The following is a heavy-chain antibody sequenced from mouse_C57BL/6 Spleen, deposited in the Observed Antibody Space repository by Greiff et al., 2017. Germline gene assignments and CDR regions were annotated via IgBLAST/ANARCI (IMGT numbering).Heavy chain of an antibody. Sequence: VQLQQSGPELVKPGASVKIPCKASGYAFSDYNMDWVKQSHGKSLEWIGDINPNNGGTIYNQKFKGKATLTVDKSSSTAYMELRSLTSEDTAVYYCARRYDGYYSMDYWGQGTSVTVSS. CDR2: INPNNGGT. D-gene: IGHD2-3*01. J-gene: IGHJ4*01. CDR3: ARRYDGYYSMDY. V-gene: IGHV1-18*01. CDR1: GYAFSDYN.